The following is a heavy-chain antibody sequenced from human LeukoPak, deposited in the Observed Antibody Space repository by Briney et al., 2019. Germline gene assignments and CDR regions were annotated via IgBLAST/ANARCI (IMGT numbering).Heavy chain of an antibody. J-gene: IGHJ6*02. D-gene: IGHD3-3*01. V-gene: IGHV1-8*01. CDR2: MNPNSGNT. Sequence: ASVKVSCKASGYTFTSYDINWVRQATGQGLEWMGWMNPNSGNTGYAQKFQGRVTMTRNTSISTAYMELSSLRSEDTAVYYCARAEPSYYDFWSGYSYYYYGMDVWGQGTTVTVSS. CDR3: ARAEPSYYDFWSGYSYYYYGMDV. CDR1: GYTFTSYD.